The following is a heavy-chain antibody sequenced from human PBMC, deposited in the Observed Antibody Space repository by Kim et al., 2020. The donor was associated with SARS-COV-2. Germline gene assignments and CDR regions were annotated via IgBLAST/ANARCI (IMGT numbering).Heavy chain of an antibody. J-gene: IGHJ6*02. Sequence: TTYEDAVKCRFTISRDNAKNTVYLQMTSLRAEDTAVYYCARDQYYGMDVWGQGTTVTVSS. D-gene: IGHD4-4*01. CDR3: ARDQYYGMDV. CDR2: T. V-gene: IGHV3-74*01.